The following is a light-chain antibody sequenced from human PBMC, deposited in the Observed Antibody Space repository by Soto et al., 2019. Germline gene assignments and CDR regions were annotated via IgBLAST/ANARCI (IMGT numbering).Light chain of an antibody. CDR1: SSDIGGFNY. CDR2: DVS. J-gene: IGLJ2*01. V-gene: IGLV2-14*01. CDR3: SSYTTTTSVV. Sequence: QSVLTQPASVSGSPGQSITISCTGTSSDIGGFNYVSWYQQHPGKAPKLMIHDVSDRPSGVSSRFSGSKSGNTASLTISGLQAEDEADYYCSSYTTTTSVVFGGGTKLTVL.